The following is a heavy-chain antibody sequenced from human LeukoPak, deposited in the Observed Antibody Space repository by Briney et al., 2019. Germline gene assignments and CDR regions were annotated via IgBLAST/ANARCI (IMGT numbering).Heavy chain of an antibody. V-gene: IGHV3-23*01. D-gene: IGHD2-8*01. CDR3: AGIHYWTK. Sequence: PGGSLRLSCAASGFTFVIHDMSWVRQVPGKGLEWVSEISPDGSTTHYLDSVKGSFIISRDNSENTLYLQMNSLIAEDTAVYYCAGIHYWTKWGQGTLVTVSS. CDR2: ISPDGSTT. J-gene: IGHJ4*02. CDR1: GFTFVIHD.